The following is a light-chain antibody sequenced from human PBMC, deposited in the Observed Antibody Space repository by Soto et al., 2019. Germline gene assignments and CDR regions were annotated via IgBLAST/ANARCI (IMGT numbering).Light chain of an antibody. Sequence: DIVMTQSPDSLAVSLGERATINCKSSQSVLYSSDNKNYLAWYQQKPGQPPKLLIYWASTRESGVPDRFSGSGSGTDFTLTISSLQAEDVAVYSCQQYYSLPYTFGQGTKLEIK. CDR2: WAS. CDR3: QQYYSLPYT. CDR1: QSVLYSSDNKNY. J-gene: IGKJ2*01. V-gene: IGKV4-1*01.